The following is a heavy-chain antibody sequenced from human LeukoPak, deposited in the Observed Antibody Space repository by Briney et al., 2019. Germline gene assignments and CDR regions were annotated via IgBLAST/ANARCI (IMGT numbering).Heavy chain of an antibody. D-gene: IGHD3-3*01. Sequence: SETLSLTCTVSGGSISSYYRSWIRQPPGKGLEWIGYIFTIGGTTNNPPLKRRVTISVAPPKNQSSLKLSSVTAADTAVYYCARFWSHYDFWGGYFSPYYYYMDVWGKGTTVTVSS. J-gene: IGHJ6*03. CDR1: GGSISSYY. CDR2: IFTIGGT. V-gene: IGHV4-4*09. CDR3: ARFWSHYDFWGGYFSPYYYYMDV.